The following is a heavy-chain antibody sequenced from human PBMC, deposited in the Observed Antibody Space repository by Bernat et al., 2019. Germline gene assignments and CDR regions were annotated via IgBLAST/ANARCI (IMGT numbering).Heavy chain of an antibody. CDR3: AVSPRSSWYLAY. CDR1: GFTFSNAW. CDR2: IKSKTDGGTT. Sequence: EVQLVESGGGLVKPGGSLRLSCAASGFTFSNAWMSWVRQAPGKGLEWVGRIKSKTDGGTTDYAAPVKGRFTISRDDSKNTLYLQMNSLKTEDTAVYYCAVSPRSSWYLAYWGQGTLVTVSS. J-gene: IGHJ4*02. V-gene: IGHV3-15*01. D-gene: IGHD6-13*01.